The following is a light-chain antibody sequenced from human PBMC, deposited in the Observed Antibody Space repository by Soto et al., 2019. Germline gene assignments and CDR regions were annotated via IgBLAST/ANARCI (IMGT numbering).Light chain of an antibody. CDR3: LQYNDWRT. J-gene: IGKJ1*01. CDR2: GAS. V-gene: IGKV3-15*01. Sequence: EIVMTQSPATLSVSPGERATLSCRASQSVSSTLAWYQQKPGQAPRLLIYGASSRATGIPARFSGRGSGTEFTLTISNLQSEDFAVYYCLQYNDWRTFGQGTKVEVK. CDR1: QSVSST.